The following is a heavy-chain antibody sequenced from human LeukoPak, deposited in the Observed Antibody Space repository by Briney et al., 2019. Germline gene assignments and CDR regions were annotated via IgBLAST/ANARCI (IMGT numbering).Heavy chain of an antibody. CDR3: AKGGSHYYYYYMDV. D-gene: IGHD1-26*01. V-gene: IGHV3-9*03. CDR1: GFTFDDYA. Sequence: PGRSLRLSCAASGFTFDDYAMHWVRQAPGKGLEWVSGISWNSGSIGYADSVKGRFTISRDNAKNSLYLQMNSLRAEDMALYYCAKGGSHYYYYYMDVWGKGTTVTVSS. CDR2: ISWNSGSI. J-gene: IGHJ6*03.